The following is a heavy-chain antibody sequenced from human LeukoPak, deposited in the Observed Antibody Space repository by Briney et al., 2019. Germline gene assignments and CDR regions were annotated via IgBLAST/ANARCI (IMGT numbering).Heavy chain of an antibody. V-gene: IGHV3-30*04. CDR1: GFTFSRFA. J-gene: IGHJ6*01. D-gene: IGHD3-10*01. CDR3: ARRHYYGSGNYKGKGMDV. CDR2: ISADGISQ. Sequence: PGGSLRLSCAASGFTFSRFAFHWVRQAPGKGLEGVAVISADGISQKYADPGKGRFTISRHDSKNTLYLQMNCLSATDTDVHYFARRHYYGSGNYKGKGMDVWGQGTTVTVSS.